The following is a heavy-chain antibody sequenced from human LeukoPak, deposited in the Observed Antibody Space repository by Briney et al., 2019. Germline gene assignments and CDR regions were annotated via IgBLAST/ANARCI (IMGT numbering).Heavy chain of an antibody. J-gene: IGHJ4*02. V-gene: IGHV3-23*01. CDR2: ISGSGGIT. D-gene: IGHD3-16*01. CDR1: GFTFSNYA. Sequence: GGSQRLSCAASGFTFSNYAMSWVRQARGKGLEWVSAISGSGGITYFADSVKGRFTISRDNSKNTLYLQMNSLRADDTAVYYCATILGATSPYFDYWGQGPLVPVSS. CDR3: ATILGATSPYFDY.